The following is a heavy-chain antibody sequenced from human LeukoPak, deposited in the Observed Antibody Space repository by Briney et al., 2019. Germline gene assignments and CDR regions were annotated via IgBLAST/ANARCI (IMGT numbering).Heavy chain of an antibody. V-gene: IGHV3-21*01. CDR3: ARMIVVVSTAPDY. CDR2: ISSSSSYM. Sequence: GGSLRLSCAASGFTFNTYNMNWVRRAPGKGLEWVSSISSSSSYMYYADSVRGRFTISRDNAKSSLYLQMNSLRVEDTAVYYCARMIVVVSTAPDYWGQGTLVTVSS. CDR1: GFTFNTYN. D-gene: IGHD3-22*01. J-gene: IGHJ4*02.